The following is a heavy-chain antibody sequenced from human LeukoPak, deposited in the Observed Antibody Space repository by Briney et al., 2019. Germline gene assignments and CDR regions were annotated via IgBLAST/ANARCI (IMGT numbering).Heavy chain of an antibody. CDR1: GGSFSGYY. J-gene: IGHJ3*02. Sequence: SETLSLTCAVYGGSFSGYYWSWIRQPPGKGLEWIGEINHSGSTNYNPSLKSRVTISVDTSKNQFSLKLSSVTAADTAVYYCARGDLVGASSGDAFDIWGQGTMVTVSS. V-gene: IGHV4-34*01. CDR3: ARGDLVGASSGDAFDI. CDR2: INHSGST. D-gene: IGHD1-26*01.